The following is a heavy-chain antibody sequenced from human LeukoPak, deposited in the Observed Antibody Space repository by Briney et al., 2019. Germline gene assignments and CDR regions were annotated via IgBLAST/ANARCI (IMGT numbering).Heavy chain of an antibody. J-gene: IGHJ3*02. D-gene: IGHD3-22*01. Sequence: ESGPTLVKPTQPLTLTCTLSGFSLSTSGVGVGWIRQPPGKALEWLALIYWDDDKRYSPSLKSRLTITKDTSKNQVVLTMTNMDPVDTATYYCAHRLRESSGYAFDIWGQGTMVTVSS. CDR1: GFSLSTSGVG. CDR3: AHRLRESSGYAFDI. V-gene: IGHV2-5*02. CDR2: IYWDDDK.